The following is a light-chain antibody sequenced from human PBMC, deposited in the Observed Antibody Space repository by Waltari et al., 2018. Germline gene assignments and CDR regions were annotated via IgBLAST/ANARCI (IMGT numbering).Light chain of an antibody. CDR2: LGS. J-gene: IGKJ2*01. V-gene: IGKV2-28*01. Sequence: IVMTQSPLSLPVTPGEPASISCRPGQSLLESNGNDYLDWYLQKPGQSPQLLIYLGSDRASGVPDRFNGSGSGSNFTLTISRVEAADVGVYYCMQALQTPRTFGQGTKLEIK. CDR1: QSLLESNGNDY. CDR3: MQALQTPRT.